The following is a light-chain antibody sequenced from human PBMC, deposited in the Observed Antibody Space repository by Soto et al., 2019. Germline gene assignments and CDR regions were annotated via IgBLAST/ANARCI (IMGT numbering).Light chain of an antibody. CDR3: QQDGGSPRT. V-gene: IGKV3-20*01. CDR2: GAS. CDR1: QSINSF. J-gene: IGKJ1*01. Sequence: EIVLTQSPATLSSSPGEGATLSCRASQSINSFLAWYQQRRGQAPRLLIHGASNRATGIPDRFSGSGSGPDFTLTISRLEPEDVAVYYCQQDGGSPRTFGQGTKVEVK.